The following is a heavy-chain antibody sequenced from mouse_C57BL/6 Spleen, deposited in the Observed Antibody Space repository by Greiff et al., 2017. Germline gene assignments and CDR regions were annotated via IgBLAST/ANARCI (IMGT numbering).Heavy chain of an antibody. V-gene: IGHV1-82*01. J-gene: IGHJ4*01. CDR2: IYPGDGDT. CDR3: ARGGYYAMDY. CDR1: GYAFSSSW. Sequence: QVQLKQSGPELVKPGASVKISCKASGYAFSSSWMNWVKQRPGKGLEWIGRIYPGDGDTNYNGKFKGKATLTADKSSSTAYMPLSSLTSEDSAVYFCARGGYYAMDYWGQGTSVTVSS.